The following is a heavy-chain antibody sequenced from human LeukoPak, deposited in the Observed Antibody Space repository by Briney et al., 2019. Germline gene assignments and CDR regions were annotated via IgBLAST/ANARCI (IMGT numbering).Heavy chain of an antibody. J-gene: IGHJ6*02. CDR3: ARGYYDFWSGSVGYGMDV. V-gene: IGHV4-4*02. Sequence: SETLSLTCAVSGGSIKSNNWWSWVRQPPGKGLEWIGEIYHSGSTNYNPSLESRVTISVDTSKNQFSLKLSSVTAADTAVDYCARGYYDFWSGSVGYGMDVWGQGTTVTVSS. CDR1: GGSIKSNNW. D-gene: IGHD3-3*01. CDR2: IYHSGST.